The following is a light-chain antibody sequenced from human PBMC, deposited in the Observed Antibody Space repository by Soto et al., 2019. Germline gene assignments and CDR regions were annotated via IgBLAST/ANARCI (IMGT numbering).Light chain of an antibody. CDR2: DAS. CDR3: QQYNNWPPTWT. V-gene: IGKV3-15*01. J-gene: IGKJ1*01. Sequence: EIVLTQSPGTLSVSPGERATLSCRASQTIGSNLAWYQQKPGQPPRLLIYDASTRATDIPARFTGSGSGTEFTLTISSLQSEDFAVYYCQQYNNWPPTWTFGQGTTGDIK. CDR1: QTIGSN.